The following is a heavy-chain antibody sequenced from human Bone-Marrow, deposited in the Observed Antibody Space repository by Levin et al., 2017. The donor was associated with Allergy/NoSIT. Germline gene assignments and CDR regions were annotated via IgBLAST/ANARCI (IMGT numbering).Heavy chain of an antibody. CDR1: GYTFTSHY. CDR2: INPGGGAT. CDR3: AREWIIVSTINEYYFDF. Sequence: AASVKVSCKASGYTFTSHYIHWVRQAPGQGLEWMGLINPGGGATTYAQNFQGRVSMTRDSSTSTVYMELSSLGSEDTAVYYCAREWIIVSTINEYYFDFWGQGTLVTVSS. D-gene: IGHD5/OR15-5a*01. V-gene: IGHV1-46*01. J-gene: IGHJ4*02.